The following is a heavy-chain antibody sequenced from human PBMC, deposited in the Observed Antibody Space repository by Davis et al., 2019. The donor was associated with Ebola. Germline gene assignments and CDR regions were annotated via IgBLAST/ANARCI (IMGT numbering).Heavy chain of an antibody. CDR2: ISAYNGNT. CDR3: ARGESNYGDYYYYGMDV. Sequence: ASVKVSCKASGYTFTSYGISWVRQAPGQGLEWMGWISAYNGNTNYAQKFQGRVTMTRDTSISTAYMELSRLRSDDTAVYYCARGESNYGDYYYYGMDVWGQGTTVTVSS. CDR1: GYTFTSYG. D-gene: IGHD4-11*01. J-gene: IGHJ6*02. V-gene: IGHV1-18*01.